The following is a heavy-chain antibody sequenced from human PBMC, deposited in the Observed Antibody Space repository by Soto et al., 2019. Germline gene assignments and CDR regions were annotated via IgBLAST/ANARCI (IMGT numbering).Heavy chain of an antibody. CDR3: ARERTSSSSYFDY. V-gene: IGHV3-33*01. CDR1: GFTFSSYG. Sequence: QVQLVESGGGVVQPGRSLRLSCAASGFTFSSYGMHWVRQAPGKGLEWVAVIWYDGSNKFYTDSVKGRFSISRDNSKNTLSLQMNRLRAEDTAVYYCARERTSSSSYFDYWGQGNLVTVSS. CDR2: IWYDGSNK. J-gene: IGHJ4*02. D-gene: IGHD6-13*01.